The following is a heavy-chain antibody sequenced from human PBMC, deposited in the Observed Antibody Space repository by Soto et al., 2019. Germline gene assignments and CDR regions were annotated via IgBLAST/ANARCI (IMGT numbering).Heavy chain of an antibody. CDR1: GFTFSDYY. J-gene: IGHJ4*02. V-gene: IGHV3-11*06. CDR3: ARGTYYYDSSGHLY. CDR2: ISSSSSYT. Sequence: GGSLRLSCAASGFTFSDYYMSWIRQAPGKGLEWVSYISSSSSYTNYADSVKGRFTISRDNAKNSLYLQMNSLRAEDTAVYYCARGTYYYDSSGHLYWGQGTLVTVSS. D-gene: IGHD3-22*01.